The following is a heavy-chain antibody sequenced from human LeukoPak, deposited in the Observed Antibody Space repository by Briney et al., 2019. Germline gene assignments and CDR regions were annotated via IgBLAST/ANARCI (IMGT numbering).Heavy chain of an antibody. Sequence: ASVKVSCKAPGYTFTSYDINWVRQATGQGLEWMGWMNPNSGDTGYAQKFQGRVTMTRNTSISTAYMELSSLRSEDTAVYYCARAMVRGVTVDYWGQGTLVTVSS. V-gene: IGHV1-8*01. CDR2: MNPNSGDT. CDR3: ARAMVRGVTVDY. J-gene: IGHJ4*02. D-gene: IGHD3-10*01. CDR1: GYTFTSYD.